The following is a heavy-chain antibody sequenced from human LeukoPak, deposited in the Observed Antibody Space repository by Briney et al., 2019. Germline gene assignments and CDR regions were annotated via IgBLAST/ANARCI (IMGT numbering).Heavy chain of an antibody. CDR3: ARGLVLRYFDWLSPNYYYMDV. V-gene: IGHV4-34*01. CDR2: INHSGST. Sequence: PSETLSLTCAVYGGSFSGYYWSWIRQPPGKGRERIEQINHSGSTNYNPSLKSRVTISVDTSKNQFSLKLSSVTAADTAVYYCARGLVLRYFDWLSPNYYYMDVWGKGTTVTVSS. D-gene: IGHD3-9*01. CDR1: GGSFSGYY. J-gene: IGHJ6*03.